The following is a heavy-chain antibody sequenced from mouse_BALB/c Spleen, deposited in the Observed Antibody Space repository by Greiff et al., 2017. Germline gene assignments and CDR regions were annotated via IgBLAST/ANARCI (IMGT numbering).Heavy chain of an antibody. CDR3: ARAHYYGSSYGFDY. D-gene: IGHD1-1*01. Sequence: DVKLQESGPGLVKPSQSLSLTCTVTGYSITSDYAWNWIRQFPGNKLEWMGYISYSGSTSYNPSLKSRISITRDTSKNQFFLQLNSVTTEDTATYYCARAHYYGSSYGFDYWGQGTTLTVSS. J-gene: IGHJ2*01. V-gene: IGHV3-2*02. CDR1: GYSITSDYA. CDR2: ISYSGST.